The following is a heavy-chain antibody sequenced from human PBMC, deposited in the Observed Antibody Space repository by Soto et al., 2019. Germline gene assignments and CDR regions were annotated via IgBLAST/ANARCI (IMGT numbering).Heavy chain of an antibody. J-gene: IGHJ5*02. Sequence: PGGSLRLSCAASGFTFSSYSMNWVRQAPGKGLEWVSYISSSSRTIYYADSVKGRFTISRDNSKNTLYLQMNSLRAEDTAVYYCARVSPPLRALDPWGQGTLVTVSS. CDR3: ARVSPPLRALDP. CDR1: GFTFSSYS. D-gene: IGHD4-17*01. CDR2: ISSSSRTI. V-gene: IGHV3-48*01.